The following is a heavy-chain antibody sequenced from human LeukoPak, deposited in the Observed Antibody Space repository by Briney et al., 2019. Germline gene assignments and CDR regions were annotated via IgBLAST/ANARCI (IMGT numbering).Heavy chain of an antibody. J-gene: IGHJ4*02. CDR2: IYYSGST. CDR1: GGSLSSSSYY. CDR3: GGSPRETYYYDSSGYYNDY. Sequence: SETLSLTCTVSGGSLSSSSYYWGWIRQPPGKGLEWIGSIYYSGSTYYNPSLKSRVTISVDTSKNQFSLKLSSVTAADTAVYYCGGSPRETYYYDSSGYYNDYGGQGTLVTVSP. D-gene: IGHD3-22*01. V-gene: IGHV4-39*01.